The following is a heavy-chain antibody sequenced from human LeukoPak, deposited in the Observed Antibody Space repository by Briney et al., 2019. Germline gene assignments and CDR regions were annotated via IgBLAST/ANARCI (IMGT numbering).Heavy chain of an antibody. J-gene: IGHJ4*02. CDR2: IKQDGSEK. D-gene: IGHD3/OR15-3a*01. V-gene: IGHV3-7*01. CDR1: GFTFSSYW. Sequence: PGGSLRLSCAASGFTFSSYWMSWVRQAPGKGLEWVANIKQDGSEKKYVDSVKGRFTISRDNAKNSLYVQMNSLRAEDTAVYYCARGLAGWGTSQVYDFYYFDYWGQGTLVTVSS. CDR3: ARGLAGWGTSQVYDFYYFDY.